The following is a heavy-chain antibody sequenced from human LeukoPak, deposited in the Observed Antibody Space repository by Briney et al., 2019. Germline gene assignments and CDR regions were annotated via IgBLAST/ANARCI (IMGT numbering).Heavy chain of an antibody. D-gene: IGHD2-15*01. CDR1: GFTFNIYA. CDR3: AKTSWYCSGGSCSNWFDP. J-gene: IGHJ5*02. CDR2: ISGSGDTT. V-gene: IGHV3-23*01. Sequence: GGSLRLSCTASGFTFNIYAMTWVCQAPGKGLEWVSSISGSGDTTYYADSVKGRFTISRDNSKNTLYLQMNSLRAEDTALYYCAKTSWYCSGGSCSNWFDPWGQGTLVTVSS.